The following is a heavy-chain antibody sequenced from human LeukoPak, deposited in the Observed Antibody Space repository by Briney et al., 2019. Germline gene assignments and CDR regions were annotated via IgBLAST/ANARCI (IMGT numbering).Heavy chain of an antibody. CDR1: GFTFSSYA. CDR3: AELGITMIGGV. D-gene: IGHD3-10*02. Sequence: GGSLRLSCAASGFTFSSYAMNWVRQAPGKGLQWVSAISGSGGSTYYADSVKGRFTISRDNSKNTLYLQMNSLRAEDTAVYYCAELGITMIGGVWGKGTTVTISS. CDR2: ISGSGGST. J-gene: IGHJ6*04. V-gene: IGHV3-23*01.